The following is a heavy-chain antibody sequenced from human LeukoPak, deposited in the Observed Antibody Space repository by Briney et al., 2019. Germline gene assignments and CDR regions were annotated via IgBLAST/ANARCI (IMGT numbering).Heavy chain of an antibody. Sequence: PGGSLRLSCAASGFTFSNAWMSWVRQAPGKGLEWVGRIKGKTDGGTTDYAAPVKGRFTISRDDSKNTLYLQMNSLKTEDTAVYYCTIRTIIGSFDYWGQGTLVTVSS. D-gene: IGHD2-2*01. J-gene: IGHJ4*02. CDR2: IKGKTDGGTT. CDR3: TIRTIIGSFDY. CDR1: GFTFSNAW. V-gene: IGHV3-15*01.